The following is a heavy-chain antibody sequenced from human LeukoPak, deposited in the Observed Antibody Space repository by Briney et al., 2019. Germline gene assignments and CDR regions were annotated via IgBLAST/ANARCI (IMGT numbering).Heavy chain of an antibody. CDR1: EYIFTGYY. Sequence: ASVKVSCKASEYIFTGYYIHWVRQAPGQGLEWMGDINPGNGATKYAQKFQGRVTMTRDTSISTVYMDLSGLTPDDTAVYYCARDPQYTFGYPTYDCWGQGTLVTVSS. J-gene: IGHJ4*02. D-gene: IGHD2-2*03. V-gene: IGHV1-2*02. CDR2: INPGNGAT. CDR3: ARDPQYTFGYPTYDC.